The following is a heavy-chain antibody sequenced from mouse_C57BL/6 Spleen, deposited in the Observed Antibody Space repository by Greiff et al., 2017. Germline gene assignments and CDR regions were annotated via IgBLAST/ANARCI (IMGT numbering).Heavy chain of an antibody. CDR1: GFTFSSYG. D-gene: IGHD2-12*01. V-gene: IGHV5-6*01. Sequence: EVKLVESGGDLVKPGGSLKLSCAASGFTFSSYGMSWVRQTPDKRLEWVATISSGGSYTYYPDSVKGRFTISRDNAKNTLYLQMSSLKSEDTAMYYGARQGYYTLYYFDYWGQGTTLTVSS. CDR2: ISSGGSYT. CDR3: ARQGYYTLYYFDY. J-gene: IGHJ2*01.